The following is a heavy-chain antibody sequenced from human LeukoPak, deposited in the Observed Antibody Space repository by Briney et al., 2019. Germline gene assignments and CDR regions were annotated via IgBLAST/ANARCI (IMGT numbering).Heavy chain of an antibody. Sequence: SGTLSLTCAVSGGSISSSNWWSWVRQPPGKGLEWIGEIYHSGSTNYNPSLKSRVTISVDKSKNQFSLKLSSVTAADTAVYYCARANTYYYDSSGCHPYNWFDPWGQGTLVTVSS. V-gene: IGHV4-4*02. CDR3: ARANTYYYDSSGCHPYNWFDP. J-gene: IGHJ5*02. D-gene: IGHD3-22*01. CDR2: IYHSGST. CDR1: GGSISSSNW.